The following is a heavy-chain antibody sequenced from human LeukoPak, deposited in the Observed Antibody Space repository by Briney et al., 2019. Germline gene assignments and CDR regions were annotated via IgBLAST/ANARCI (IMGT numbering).Heavy chain of an antibody. Sequence: GGSLRLSCAASGFTLSSYWMSWVRQAPGKGLEWVANIKQDGSEKYYVDSVKGRFTISRDNAKNSLYLQMNSLRAEDTAVYYCARDGIAGAHYGMDVWGQGTTVTVSS. CDR1: GFTLSSYW. V-gene: IGHV3-7*01. D-gene: IGHD6-19*01. CDR3: ARDGIAGAHYGMDV. CDR2: IKQDGSEK. J-gene: IGHJ6*02.